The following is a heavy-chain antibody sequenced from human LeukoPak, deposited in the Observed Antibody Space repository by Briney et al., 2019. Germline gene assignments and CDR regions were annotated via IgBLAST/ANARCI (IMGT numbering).Heavy chain of an antibody. J-gene: IGHJ4*02. V-gene: IGHV3-23*01. CDR1: GFTFSSYA. Sequence: GGSLRLSCAASGFTFSSYAMSWVRQAPGKGLEWVSAISGSGGSTYYADSVKGRFTISRDNSKNTLYLQMNSLRAEDTAVYYCAKVPGLLYYDILTGYPYFDYWGQGTLVTVSS. D-gene: IGHD3-9*01. CDR2: ISGSGGST. CDR3: AKVPGLLYYDILTGYPYFDY.